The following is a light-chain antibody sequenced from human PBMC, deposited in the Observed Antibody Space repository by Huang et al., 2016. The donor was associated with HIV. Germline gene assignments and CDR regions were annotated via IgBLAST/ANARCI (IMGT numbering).Light chain of an antibody. J-gene: IGKJ2*01. CDR3: QQSYSIPQT. CDR2: SAS. Sequence: DIQMTQSPSSLSASVGDRVTITCRASETISDYLNWYQQKPGKAPTLLIYSASTLQSGVPARFSASGSGTDFTVTISSLQLEDFATYYCQQSYSIPQTFGQGTKVEIK. V-gene: IGKV1-39*01. CDR1: ETISDY.